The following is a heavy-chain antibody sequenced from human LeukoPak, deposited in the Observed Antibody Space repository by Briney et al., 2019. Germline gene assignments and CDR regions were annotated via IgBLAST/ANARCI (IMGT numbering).Heavy chain of an antibody. J-gene: IGHJ5*02. Sequence: SVKVSCKASGGTFGSYAISWVRQAPGQGLEWMGGIIPIFGTANYAQKFQGRVTITADESTSTAYMELSSLRSEDTAVYYCARDSSYYDSSGRGGWFDPWGQGTLVTVSS. V-gene: IGHV1-69*13. CDR3: ARDSSYYDSSGRGGWFDP. D-gene: IGHD3-22*01. CDR1: GGTFGSYA. CDR2: IIPIFGTA.